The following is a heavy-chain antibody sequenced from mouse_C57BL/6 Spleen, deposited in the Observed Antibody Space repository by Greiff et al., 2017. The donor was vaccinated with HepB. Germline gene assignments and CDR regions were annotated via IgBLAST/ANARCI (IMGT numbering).Heavy chain of an antibody. V-gene: IGHV5-9-1*02. CDR2: ISSGGDYT. CDR3: TRGVDREWYFDV. J-gene: IGHJ1*03. CDR1: GFTFSSYA. D-gene: IGHD1-1*01. Sequence: EVQVVESGEGLVKPGGSLKLSCAASGFTFSSYAMSWVRQTPEKGLEWVAYISSGGDYTYYADTVKGRFTLTRDNARSTLYLQMSSLKSEDTAMYYCTRGVDREWYFDVWGTGTTVTVSS.